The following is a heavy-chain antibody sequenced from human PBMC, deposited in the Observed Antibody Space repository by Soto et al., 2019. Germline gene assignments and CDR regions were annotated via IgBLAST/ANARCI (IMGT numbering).Heavy chain of an antibody. CDR2: IYPGDSDT. D-gene: IGHD2-2*02. V-gene: IGHV5-51*01. CDR1: GCSFTSYW. CDR3: ARLSPGYCSSTSCYSGYYGMDV. J-gene: IGHJ6*02. Sequence: PGESLKISCKGSGCSFTSYWIGWVRQMPGKGLEWMGIIYPGDSDTRYSPSFQGQVTISADKSISTAYLQWSSLKASDTAMYYCARLSPGYCSSTSCYSGYYGMDVWGQGTTVTVSS.